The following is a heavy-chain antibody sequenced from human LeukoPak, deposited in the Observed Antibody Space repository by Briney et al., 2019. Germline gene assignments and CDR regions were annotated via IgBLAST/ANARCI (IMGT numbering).Heavy chain of an antibody. CDR2: IYYSGST. J-gene: IGHJ4*02. D-gene: IGHD3-3*01. CDR3: ARVFAPGRPDYDFWSGYSLRSWYFDY. V-gene: IGHV4-30-4*08. CDR1: GGSISSGDYY. Sequence: PSQTLSLTCTVSGGSISSGDYYWRWIRQPPGKGLEWIGYIYYSGSTYYNPSLKSRVTISVDTSKNQFSLKLSSVTAADTAVYYCARVFAPGRPDYDFWSGYSLRSWYFDYWGQGTLVTVSS.